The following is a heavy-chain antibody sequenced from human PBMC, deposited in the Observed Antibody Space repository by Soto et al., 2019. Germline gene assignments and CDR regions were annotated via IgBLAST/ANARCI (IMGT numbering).Heavy chain of an antibody. CDR1: GFTFGNYK. CDR2: ISGSSTYI. V-gene: IGHV3-21*01. Sequence: EGQLEESGGGLVKPGGSLTLSCVGSGFTFGNYKMNWVRQAPGQGLEWVSSISGSSTYIYYADSVRGRFTISRDNAKNSVHLQMNSLRVEDTAVYFCAREELPPGTSFNSWFDPWGQGTLVTVSS. D-gene: IGHD1-1*01. CDR3: AREELPPGTSFNSWFDP. J-gene: IGHJ5*02.